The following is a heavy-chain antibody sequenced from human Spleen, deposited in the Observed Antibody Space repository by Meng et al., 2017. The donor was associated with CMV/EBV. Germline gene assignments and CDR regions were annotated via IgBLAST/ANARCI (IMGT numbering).Heavy chain of an antibody. CDR2: IKQDGSEK. CDR1: GFTFSSYW. D-gene: IGHD3-16*01. J-gene: IGHJ6*02. Sequence: GGSLRLSCAASGFTFSSYWMTWVRQAPGKGLEWVANIKQDGSEKYHVDSVKGRFTISRDNAKKSLYLQMNSLRGEDTAVYYCARDSLRLGVWGQGTTVTVSS. CDR3: ARDSLRLGV. V-gene: IGHV3-7*01.